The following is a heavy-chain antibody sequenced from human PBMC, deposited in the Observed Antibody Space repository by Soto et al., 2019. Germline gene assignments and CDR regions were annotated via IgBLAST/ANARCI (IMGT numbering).Heavy chain of an antibody. J-gene: IGHJ6*02. D-gene: IGHD6-19*01. V-gene: IGHV4-31*03. CDR2: IYYSGST. CDR1: GGSISSGAYY. CDR3: ARDQETSGEREYYYYGMDV. Sequence: SETLSLTCTVSGGSISSGAYYWSWIRQHPGKGLEWIGYIYYSGSTYYNPSLKSRVTISVDTSKNQFSLKLSSVTAADTAVYYCARDQETSGEREYYYYGMDVWGQGTTVTVSS.